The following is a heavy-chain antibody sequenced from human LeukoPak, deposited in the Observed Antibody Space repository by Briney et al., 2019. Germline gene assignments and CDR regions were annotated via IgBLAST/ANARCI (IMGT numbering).Heavy chain of an antibody. D-gene: IGHD3-9*01. V-gene: IGHV3-74*01. CDR1: GFTFSSNW. J-gene: IGHJ3*02. CDR2: INSDATST. CDR3: AKDMVDILTGYYAFDI. Sequence: GGSLRLSCVASGFTFSSNWMHWVRQAPGKGLVWVSRINSDATSTTYADSVKGRFTISRDNSKNTLYLQMNSLRADDTAVYYCAKDMVDILTGYYAFDIWGQGTMVTVSS.